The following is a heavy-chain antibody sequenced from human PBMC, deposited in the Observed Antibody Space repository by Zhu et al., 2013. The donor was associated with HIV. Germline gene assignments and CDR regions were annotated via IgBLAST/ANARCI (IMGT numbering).Heavy chain of an antibody. Sequence: QVQLQQWGAGLLKPSETLSLTCAVYGGSFSGYYWSWIRQPPGKGLEWIGEINHSGSTNYNPSLKSRVTISVDTSKNQFSLKLSSVTAADTAVYYCARDVPLWFRELLKSSWYFDLWGRGTLVTVSS. CDR3: ARDVPLWFRELLKSSWYFDL. D-gene: IGHD3-10*01. V-gene: IGHV4-34*01. CDR2: INHSGST. J-gene: IGHJ2*01. CDR1: GGSFSGYY.